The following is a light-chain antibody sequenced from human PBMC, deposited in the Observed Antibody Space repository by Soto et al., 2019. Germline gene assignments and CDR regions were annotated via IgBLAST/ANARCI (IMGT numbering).Light chain of an antibody. Sequence: QSVLTHPRSVSGSPGQSVTISCTGTSSDVGGYNYVSWYQQHPGKAPKLMIYDVSKRPSGVPDRFSGSKSGNTASLTISGLQAEDEADYYCCSYAGSSLYVFGPGTKVTVL. J-gene: IGLJ1*01. CDR3: CSYAGSSLYV. V-gene: IGLV2-11*01. CDR2: DVS. CDR1: SSDVGGYNY.